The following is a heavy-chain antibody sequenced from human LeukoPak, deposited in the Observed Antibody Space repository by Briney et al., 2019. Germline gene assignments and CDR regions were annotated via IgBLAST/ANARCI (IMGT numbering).Heavy chain of an antibody. CDR1: GYTFTDYY. CDR3: ARDNSVGDNAWWFDP. CDR2: INPTGGST. D-gene: IGHD1-26*01. V-gene: IGHV1-46*01. Sequence: GASVKASCKASGYTFTDYYMHWVRQAPGQGLGWMGLINPTGGSTGYAQKFQGRVTMTRDMSTSTDYMELSSLRSEDTAIYYCARDNSVGDNAWWFDPWGQGTLVTVSS. J-gene: IGHJ5*02.